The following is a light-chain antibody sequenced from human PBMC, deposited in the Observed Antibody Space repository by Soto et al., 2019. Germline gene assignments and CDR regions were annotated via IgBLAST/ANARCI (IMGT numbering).Light chain of an antibody. V-gene: IGLV1-36*01. CDR1: SSNIGNNA. Sequence: QSVLTQPPSVSEAPRQRVTISCSGSSSNIGNNAVNWYQQLPGKAPKLLIYYDDLLPSWVSDRFSGSKSGTSASLAISGLQSEDEADYYCAAWDDSLNGVVFGGGTTLTVL. J-gene: IGLJ2*01. CDR2: YDD. CDR3: AAWDDSLNGVV.